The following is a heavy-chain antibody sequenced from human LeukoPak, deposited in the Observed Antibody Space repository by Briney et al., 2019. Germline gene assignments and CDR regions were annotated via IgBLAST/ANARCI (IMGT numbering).Heavy chain of an antibody. CDR2: IYYSGST. CDR1: GGSISSSSYY. Sequence: PSETLSLTCTVSGGSISSSSYYWGWIRQPPGKGLEWIGSIYYSGSTYYNPSLKSRVTISVDTSKNQFSLKLSSVTAADTAVYYCARRPVGGGLNAFDIWGQGTMVTVSS. V-gene: IGHV4-39*01. J-gene: IGHJ3*02. CDR3: ARRPVGGGLNAFDI. D-gene: IGHD3-10*01.